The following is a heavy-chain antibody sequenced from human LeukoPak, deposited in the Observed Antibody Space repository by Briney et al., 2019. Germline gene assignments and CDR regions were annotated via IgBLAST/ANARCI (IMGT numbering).Heavy chain of an antibody. J-gene: IGHJ4*02. Sequence: ASVKVSCKTPEYFFIDHYINWVRQAPGQGLEWMGWINPNSGGINYAQKFQGRVTMTRDMSVSTVYMELSRLRSDDTAVYYCARDFSSTEPGYFDYWGQGTLVTVSS. CDR1: EYFFIDHY. V-gene: IGHV1-2*02. D-gene: IGHD2-2*01. CDR2: INPNSGGI. CDR3: ARDFSSTEPGYFDY.